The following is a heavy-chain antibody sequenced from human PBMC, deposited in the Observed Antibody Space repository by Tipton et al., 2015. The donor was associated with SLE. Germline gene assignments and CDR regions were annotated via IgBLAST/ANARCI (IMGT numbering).Heavy chain of an antibody. CDR2: INHSGST. CDR3: ARGPGIERNYYYYYCMDV. Sequence: TLSLTCAVYGGSFSGYYWSWIRQTPGKGLEWIGEINHSGSTNYNPSLKSRVTISVDTSKNQFSLKLGSVTAADTAMYYCARGPGIERNYYYYYCMDVWGKGTTVTVSS. J-gene: IGHJ6*03. V-gene: IGHV4-34*01. CDR1: GGSFSGYY. D-gene: IGHD3-10*01.